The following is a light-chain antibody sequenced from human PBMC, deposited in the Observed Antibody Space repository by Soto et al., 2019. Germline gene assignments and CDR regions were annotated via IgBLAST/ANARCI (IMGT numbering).Light chain of an antibody. CDR3: SSYSGTNYHYV. CDR2: EVS. Sequence: QSALTQPPSASGSFGQSVTISCTGTSSDVGGYNYVSWYQQHPGKAPKLMIYEVSERPSGVTDRFSGSKSGNTASLTVSGLQADDEADYYCSSYSGTNYHYVFGTGTQLTVL. V-gene: IGLV2-8*01. J-gene: IGLJ1*01. CDR1: SSDVGGYNY.